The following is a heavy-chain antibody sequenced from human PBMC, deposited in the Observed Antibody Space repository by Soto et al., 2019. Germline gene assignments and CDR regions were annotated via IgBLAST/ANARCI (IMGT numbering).Heavy chain of an antibody. CDR2: LTPLYGTA. J-gene: IGHJ3*01. D-gene: IGHD5-18*01. CDR3: VRDLTPGYRSGGDGFDV. CDR1: GGIFKTDA. V-gene: IGHV1-69*01. Sequence: QVHLEQSGAEVKKPGSSVKVSCKASGGIFKTDAVAWVRQAPGQGLEWVGGLTPLYGTANYAQKFQGRVTITADESTGAAYMEVSSLRAEDTAVYYCVRDLTPGYRSGGDGFDVWGQGTMVTVSS.